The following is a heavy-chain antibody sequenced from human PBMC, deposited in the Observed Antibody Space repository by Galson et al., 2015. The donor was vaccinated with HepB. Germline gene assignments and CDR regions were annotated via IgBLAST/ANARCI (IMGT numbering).Heavy chain of an antibody. CDR1: GYTFTSYA. Sequence: SVKVSCKASGYTFTSYAMNWVRQAPGQGLEWMGWINTNTGNPTYAQGFTGRFVFSLDTSVSTAYLQISSLKAEDTAVYYCASGASGYETEQFDYWGQGTLVTVSS. CDR2: INTNTGNP. V-gene: IGHV7-4-1*02. CDR3: ASGASGYETEQFDY. J-gene: IGHJ4*02. D-gene: IGHD5-12*01.